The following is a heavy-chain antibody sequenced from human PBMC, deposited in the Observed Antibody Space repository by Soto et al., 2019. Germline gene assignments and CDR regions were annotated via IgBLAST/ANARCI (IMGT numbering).Heavy chain of an antibody. CDR3: ARGIMQWLGFYYYYYGMDV. D-gene: IGHD6-19*01. V-gene: IGHV4-34*01. J-gene: IGHJ6*02. Sequence: SETLSLTCAVYGGSFSGYYWSWIRQPPGKGLEWIGEINHSGSTNYNPSLKSRVTISVDTSKNQFSLKLSSVTAADTAVYYCARGIMQWLGFYYYYYGMDVWGQGTTVTVSS. CDR2: INHSGST. CDR1: GGSFSGYY.